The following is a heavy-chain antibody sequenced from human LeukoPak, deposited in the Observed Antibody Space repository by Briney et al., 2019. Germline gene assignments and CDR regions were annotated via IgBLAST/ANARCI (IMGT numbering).Heavy chain of an antibody. J-gene: IGHJ4*02. Sequence: PGGSLRLSCAASGFTVSTNYMSWVRQTPGKGLEWVSVIYSGGSTYYADSVKGRFTISRDNSKNTLYLQMNSLRAEDTAVYYCAREISGGTYPWGYFDCSGQGTLVTVSS. CDR2: IYSGGST. V-gene: IGHV3-53*01. D-gene: IGHD7-27*01. CDR1: GFTVSTNY. CDR3: AREISGGTYPWGYFDC.